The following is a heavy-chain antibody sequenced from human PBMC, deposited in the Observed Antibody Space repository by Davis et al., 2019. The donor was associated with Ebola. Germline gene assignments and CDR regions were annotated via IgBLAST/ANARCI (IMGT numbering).Heavy chain of an antibody. Sequence: GESLKISCAASGFIFRSYVMSWVRQAPGKGLEWVSTFGTSGDTYYADSVKGRFTISRDNSKNTLYLQMSGLRVDDTAIYYCAKDTSNIWFDIWGQGTMVTVSS. CDR2: FGTSGDT. CDR1: GFIFRSYV. CDR3: AKDTSNIWFDI. J-gene: IGHJ3*02. D-gene: IGHD1-26*01. V-gene: IGHV3-23*01.